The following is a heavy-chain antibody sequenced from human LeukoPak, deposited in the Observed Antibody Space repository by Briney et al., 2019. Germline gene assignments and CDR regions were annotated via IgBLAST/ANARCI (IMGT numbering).Heavy chain of an antibody. V-gene: IGHV4-59*01. Sequence: PSETLSLTCTVSGGSISSYYWSWIRQPPGKGLEWIGYIYYSGSTNYNPSLKSRVTISVDTSKNQFSLKLSSVTAADTAVYYCARDRVGRSAFDIWGQGTMVTDSS. CDR3: ARDRVGRSAFDI. CDR1: GGSISSYY. J-gene: IGHJ3*02. D-gene: IGHD1-26*01. CDR2: IYYSGST.